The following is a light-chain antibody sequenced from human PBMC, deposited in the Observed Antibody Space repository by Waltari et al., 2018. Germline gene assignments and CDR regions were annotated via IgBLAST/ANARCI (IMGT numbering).Light chain of an antibody. J-gene: IGLJ1*01. V-gene: IGLV1-44*01. Sequence: QSVLTQPPSESGAPGQSVTISCSGSTSNIGRNNVNWYQQVPGTAPRLVMYRTNQRPSGVPDRFSGSKSGTSASLAISGLQSEDEADYYCSPWDDSLNTYVFGSGTKVTVL. CDR1: TSNIGRNN. CDR3: SPWDDSLNTYV. CDR2: RTN.